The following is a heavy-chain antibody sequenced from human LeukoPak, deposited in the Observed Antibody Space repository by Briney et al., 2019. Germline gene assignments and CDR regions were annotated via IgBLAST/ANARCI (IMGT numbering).Heavy chain of an antibody. J-gene: IGHJ4*02. CDR1: GFTFSSYA. Sequence: PGGSLRLSCAASGFTFSSYAMSWVRQAPGKGLEWVSAISGSGGSTYYADSVKGRFTISRDNSKNTLYLQMNSLRAEDTAVYYCAKVEGMRQWPWRGYYFDYWSQGTLVTVSS. CDR2: ISGSGGST. D-gene: IGHD6-19*01. V-gene: IGHV3-23*01. CDR3: AKVEGMRQWPWRGYYFDY.